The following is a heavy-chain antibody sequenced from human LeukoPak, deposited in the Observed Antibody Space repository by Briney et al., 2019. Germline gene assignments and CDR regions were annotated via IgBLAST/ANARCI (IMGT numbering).Heavy chain of an antibody. Sequence: PGGSLRLSCAASGFTFSSYWMSWVRQAPGKGLEWVANIKQDGSEKYYVDSVKGRFTISRDNPKNTLYLQMSSLRAEDTAAYYCARIRGGYYSDAFDIWGQGTMVTVSS. CDR2: IKQDGSEK. CDR1: GFTFSSYW. J-gene: IGHJ3*02. V-gene: IGHV3-7*03. CDR3: ARIRGGYYSDAFDI. D-gene: IGHD3-22*01.